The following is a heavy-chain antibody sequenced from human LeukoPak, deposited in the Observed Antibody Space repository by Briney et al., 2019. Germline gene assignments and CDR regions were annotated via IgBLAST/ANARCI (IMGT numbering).Heavy chain of an antibody. Sequence: SETLSLTCTVSGGSVSSGSYYWSWIQQPPGKGLEWIGYIYYSGSTNYNPSLKSRVTISVDTSKNQFSLKLSSVTAADTAVYYCARLIAAAGFFDYWGQGTLVTVSS. D-gene: IGHD6-13*01. CDR1: GGSVSSGSYY. CDR2: IYYSGST. CDR3: ARLIAAAGFFDY. J-gene: IGHJ4*02. V-gene: IGHV4-61*01.